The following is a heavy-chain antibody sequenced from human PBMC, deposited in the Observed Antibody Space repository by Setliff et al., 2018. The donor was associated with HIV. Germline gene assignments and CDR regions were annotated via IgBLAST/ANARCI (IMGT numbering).Heavy chain of an antibody. V-gene: IGHV3-23*01. CDR3: ARDSRPRSGFWVSDYYYYMDV. CDR1: GFTFSTNA. Sequence: GGSLRLSCAASGFTFSTNAMNWVRQAPGKGLEWVSGISAGGGSTYYADSVKGRFTISRDNAKNSLYLQMNSLRAEDTAVYYCARDSRPRSGFWVSDYYYYMDVWGKGTTVTVSS. D-gene: IGHD3-3*01. J-gene: IGHJ6*03. CDR2: ISAGGGST.